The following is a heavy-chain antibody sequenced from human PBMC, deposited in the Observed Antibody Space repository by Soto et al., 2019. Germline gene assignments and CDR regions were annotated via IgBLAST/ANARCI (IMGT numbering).Heavy chain of an antibody. V-gene: IGHV4-4*07. CDR1: GGSISSYY. D-gene: IGHD6-6*01. CDR2: IYTSGST. CDR3: ARDLYSSSSSL. J-gene: IGHJ4*02. Sequence: QVQLQESGPGLVKPSETLSLTCTDYGGSISSYYLSWIRQPAGKGLEWIGRIYTSGSTNYNPSLKSRVTMSVDTSKHQFSLKLSSVTAADTAVYYCARDLYSSSSSLWGQGTLVTVSS.